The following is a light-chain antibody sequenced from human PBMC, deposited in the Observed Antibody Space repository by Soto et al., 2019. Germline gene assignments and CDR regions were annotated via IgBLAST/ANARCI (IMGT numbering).Light chain of an antibody. CDR2: GAS. V-gene: IGKV3-20*01. CDR3: QQYHFSPRT. J-gene: IGKJ1*01. Sequence: EIVLTQSPGTLSLSAGERATLSCRPSHSFNSNCLAWYQQKPGQAPRLLIYGASSRATGIPDRFSGSGSGTDFTLTISRLEPEDFAVHYCQQYHFSPRTFGLGTKVEIK. CDR1: HSFNSNC.